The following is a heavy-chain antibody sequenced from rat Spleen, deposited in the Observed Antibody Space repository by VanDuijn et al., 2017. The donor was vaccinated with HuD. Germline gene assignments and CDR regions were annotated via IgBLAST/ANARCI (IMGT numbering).Heavy chain of an antibody. CDR3: ARHEGTYDWFAY. CDR1: GFTFNNYW. J-gene: IGHJ3*01. Sequence: EVQLVESGGGLVQPGRSLKLSCVASGFTFNNYWMTWIRQAPGKGLEWVASISYDGSSTYYRDSVKGRFTISRDNAKSSLYLQMDSLRSEDTASYYCARHEGTYDWFAYWGQGTLVTVSS. CDR2: ISYDGSST. V-gene: IGHV5-31*01. D-gene: IGHD1-11*01.